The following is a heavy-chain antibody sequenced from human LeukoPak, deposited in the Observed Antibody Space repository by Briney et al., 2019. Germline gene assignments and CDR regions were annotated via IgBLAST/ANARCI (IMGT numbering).Heavy chain of an antibody. Sequence: SETLSLTCTVSGGSISSGSYYWSWIRQPAGKGLEWIGRIYTSGSTNYNPSLKSRVTISVDTSKNQFSLKLSSVTAADTAVYYCARYSYPITIFGVSWFDPWGQGTLVTVS. D-gene: IGHD3-3*01. CDR2: IYTSGST. CDR3: ARYSYPITIFGVSWFDP. V-gene: IGHV4-61*02. J-gene: IGHJ5*02. CDR1: GGSISSGSYY.